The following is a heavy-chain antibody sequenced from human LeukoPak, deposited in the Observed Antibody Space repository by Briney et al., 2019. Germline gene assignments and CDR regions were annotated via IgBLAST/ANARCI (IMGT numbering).Heavy chain of an antibody. Sequence: AASVKVSCKASGYTFTSYGISWVRQAPGQGLEWMGWISAYNGNTNYAQKLQGRVTMTTDTSTSTAYMELRSLRSDDTAVYYCAREMVAAAAYYFDYWGQGTLVTVSS. CDR2: ISAYNGNT. CDR3: AREMVAAAAYYFDY. D-gene: IGHD6-13*01. V-gene: IGHV1-18*01. J-gene: IGHJ4*02. CDR1: GYTFTSYG.